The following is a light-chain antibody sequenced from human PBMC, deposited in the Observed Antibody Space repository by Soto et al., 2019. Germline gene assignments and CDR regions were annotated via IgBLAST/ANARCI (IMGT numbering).Light chain of an antibody. CDR3: QQYNRNTWS. Sequence: DIQMTQSPSTLSASVGGIVTITCRASQSVGTGVAWYQQKPGKGPKLLIYGACNLESGVPSRFSGSGYGTEFTLTITTLQPDDFATYFCQQYNRNTWSFGPGTKVDIK. CDR2: GAC. V-gene: IGKV1-5*01. CDR1: QSVGTG. J-gene: IGKJ1*01.